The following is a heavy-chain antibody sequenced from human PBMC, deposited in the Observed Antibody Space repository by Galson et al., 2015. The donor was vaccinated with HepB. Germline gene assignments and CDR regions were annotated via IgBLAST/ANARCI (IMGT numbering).Heavy chain of an antibody. Sequence: SCKASGGTFSSYTISWVRQAPGQGLEWMGRIIPILGIANYAQKFQGRVTITADKSTSTAYMELSSLRSEDTAVYYCARLYEYYYDSSGRDYWGQGTLVTVSS. CDR2: IIPILGIA. J-gene: IGHJ4*02. V-gene: IGHV1-69*02. D-gene: IGHD3-22*01. CDR3: ARLYEYYYDSSGRDY. CDR1: GGTFSSYT.